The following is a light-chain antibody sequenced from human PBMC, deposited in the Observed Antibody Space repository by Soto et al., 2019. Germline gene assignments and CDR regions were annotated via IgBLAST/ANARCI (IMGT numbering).Light chain of an antibody. CDR3: LHYNNWPYT. J-gene: IGKJ2*01. V-gene: IGKV3-15*01. CDR2: GAS. Sequence: EIVMTQSPATLSVSPGDRATLSCRASQFIDSNLAWYQQKPGQAPRILIYGASTRATGFPARFSGSGSGAEFTLTISSLQSEDFAVYYCLHYNNWPYTFGQGTKLEIK. CDR1: QFIDSN.